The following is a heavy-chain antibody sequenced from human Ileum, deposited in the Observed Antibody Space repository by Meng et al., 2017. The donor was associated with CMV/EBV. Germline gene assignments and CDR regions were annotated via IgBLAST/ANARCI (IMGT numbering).Heavy chain of an antibody. V-gene: IGHV1-18*01. CDR2: ISAYNGNT. J-gene: IGHJ4*02. D-gene: IGHD2-21*02. CDR3: ARVRAYCGSDCHDY. Sequence: ASGYTFTSYGINWVRQAPGQGLEWMGWISAYNGNTNYAQKLQGRVTMTTDTSTSTAYMELRSLTSDDTAVYYCARVRAYCGSDCHDYWGQGTLVTVSS. CDR1: GYTFTSYG.